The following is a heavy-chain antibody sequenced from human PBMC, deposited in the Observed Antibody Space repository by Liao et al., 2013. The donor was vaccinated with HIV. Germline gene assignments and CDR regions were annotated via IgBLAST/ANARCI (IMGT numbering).Heavy chain of an antibody. D-gene: IGHD2-21*01. V-gene: IGHV4-34*01. Sequence: QVQLQQWGAGLLKPSETLSLTCAVYGGSFSAYYWSWIRQAPGKGLEWIGEIKHSGSTNYTPSLKRRVTISVDTSKNQFSLKLSSMTAADTAVYYCARALPSKGGSGFFVAFDPWGPGTLVTVSS. CDR3: ARALPSKGGSGFFVAFDP. CDR1: GGSFSAYY. CDR2: IKHSGST. J-gene: IGHJ5*02.